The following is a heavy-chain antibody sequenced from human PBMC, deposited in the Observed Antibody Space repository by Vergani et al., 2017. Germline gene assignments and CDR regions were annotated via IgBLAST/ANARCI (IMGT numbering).Heavy chain of an antibody. CDR2: ISTNGGTT. CDR1: GFTFSSYA. CDR3: ANIAAPGPRGRGTGN. V-gene: IGHV3-64D*06. Sequence: EVQLVESGGGLVQPGGSLSLSCSTFGFTFSSYAMYWVRQAPGKGLEFVSSISTNGGTTYYADSVKGRLTISRDNSESTLHLQMTSLRAEDTAVYYWANIAAPGPRGRGTGNWGQGSLVTVSS. J-gene: IGHJ4*02. D-gene: IGHD6-13*01.